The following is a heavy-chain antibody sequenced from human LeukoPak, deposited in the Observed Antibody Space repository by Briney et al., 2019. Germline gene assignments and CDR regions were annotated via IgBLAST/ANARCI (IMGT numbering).Heavy chain of an antibody. CDR2: IIPILGIA. CDR1: GGTFSSYA. V-gene: IGHV1-69*04. Sequence: ASVKVSCKASGGTFSSYAISWVRQAPGQGLEWIGRIIPILGIANYAQKFQGRVTITADKSTSTAYMELSSLRSEDTAVYYCATSGDFWSGYLHSYYFDYWGQGTLVTVSS. CDR3: ATSGDFWSGYLHSYYFDY. J-gene: IGHJ4*02. D-gene: IGHD3-3*01.